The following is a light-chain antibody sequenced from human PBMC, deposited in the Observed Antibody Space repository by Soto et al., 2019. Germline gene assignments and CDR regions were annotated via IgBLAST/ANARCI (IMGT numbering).Light chain of an antibody. CDR2: DTS. V-gene: IGKV3-20*01. CDR3: QHQGT. J-gene: IGKJ4*01. Sequence: VVLTQSPGTLSLSPGERATLSCRASQSLGRRYLAWYQQKPGQAPRLLLYDTSDRASDIPDRFSGSGSGTDFSLTISRLVPEDSAVYYCQHQGTFGGGTKVEIK. CDR1: QSLGRRY.